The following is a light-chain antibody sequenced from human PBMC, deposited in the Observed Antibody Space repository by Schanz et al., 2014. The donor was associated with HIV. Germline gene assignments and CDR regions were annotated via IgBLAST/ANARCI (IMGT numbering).Light chain of an antibody. J-gene: IGLJ2*01. CDR1: SSDVGGYNY. CDR2: EVS. V-gene: IGLV2-8*01. Sequence: QSVLTQPPSASGSPGQSVTISCTGTSSDVGGYNYVSWCQQHPGKAPKLMIYEVSKRPSGVPDRFSGSKSGNTASLTVSGLQAEDEADYYCSSYATTKDLLFGGGTKLTVL. CDR3: SSYATTKDLL.